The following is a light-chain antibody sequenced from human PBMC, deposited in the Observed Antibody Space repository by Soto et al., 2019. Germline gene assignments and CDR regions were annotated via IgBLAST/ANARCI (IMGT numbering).Light chain of an antibody. Sequence: QSVLTQPPSMSGAPGQRVTISCTGSNSNIGAGYDVHWYQQLPGTAPKLLLYGNTNRPSGVPDRFSGSKSGTSASLDITGLQADDEADYYCRSYNSSMSGSVFGGGTKGNVL. J-gene: IGLJ2*01. CDR2: GNT. V-gene: IGLV1-40*01. CDR3: RSYNSSMSGSV. CDR1: NSNIGAGYD.